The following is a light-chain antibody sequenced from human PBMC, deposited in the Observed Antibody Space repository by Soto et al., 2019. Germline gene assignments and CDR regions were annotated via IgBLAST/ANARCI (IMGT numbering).Light chain of an antibody. J-gene: IGKJ4*01. CDR2: GAS. V-gene: IGKV3-20*01. CDR1: QSVSSRD. Sequence: EIVLTQSPVTRSLSPGERVTLSCRASQSVSSRDLAWYQHKAGQAPRLLISGASSRATAIPDRFSGSGCGAQLPLALSRLEPEDCGVYYCPQYGSSPPTFGVGTKVEIK. CDR3: PQYGSSPPT.